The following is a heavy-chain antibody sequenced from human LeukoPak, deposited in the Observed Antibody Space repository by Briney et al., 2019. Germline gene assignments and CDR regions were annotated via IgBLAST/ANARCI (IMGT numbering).Heavy chain of an antibody. J-gene: IGHJ4*02. Sequence: PSETLSLTCTVSGGSISSSSYYWGWIRQPPGKGLEWIGSIYYSGSTYYNPSLKSRVTISVDTSKNQFSLKPSSVTAADTAVYYCARQKGYSSGWYFDYWGQGTLVTVSS. CDR2: IYYSGST. D-gene: IGHD6-19*01. CDR3: ARQKGYSSGWYFDY. V-gene: IGHV4-39*01. CDR1: GGSISSSSYY.